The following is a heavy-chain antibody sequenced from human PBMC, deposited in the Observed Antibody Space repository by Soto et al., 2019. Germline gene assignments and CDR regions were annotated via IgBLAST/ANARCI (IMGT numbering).Heavy chain of an antibody. CDR1: GGSISSSSYY. CDR2: IYYSGST. D-gene: IGHD3-9*01. J-gene: IGHJ4*02. CDR3: AASRYFDWLLSNY. Sequence: SETLSLTCTVSGGSISSSSYYWGWIRQPPGKGLEWIGSIYYSGSTYYNPSLKSRVTISVDTSKNQFSLKLSSVTAADTAVYYCAASRYFDWLLSNYWGQGTLVTVSS. V-gene: IGHV4-39*01.